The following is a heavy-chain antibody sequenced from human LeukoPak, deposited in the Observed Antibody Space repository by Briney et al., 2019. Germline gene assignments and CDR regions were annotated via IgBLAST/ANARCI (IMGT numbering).Heavy chain of an antibody. CDR1: GDSVTTTNFY. CDR3: ARLRVQQLASSYYMDV. CDR2: LYYGVNT. Sequence: RSETLSLTCTVSGDSVTTTNFYWGWIRQAPGKGLEWIGSLYYGVNTYYKPSLKSRVTISVDTSLNQFSLILTSVTAADTGVYYCARLRVQQLASSYYMDVWGKGTTVTVSS. J-gene: IGHJ6*03. D-gene: IGHD6-13*01. V-gene: IGHV4-39*01.